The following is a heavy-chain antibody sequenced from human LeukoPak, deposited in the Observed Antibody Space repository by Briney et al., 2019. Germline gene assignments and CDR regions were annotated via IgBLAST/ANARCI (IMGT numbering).Heavy chain of an antibody. CDR1: GFIFTNYF. CDR3: ARVLPGYYFDY. V-gene: IGHV3-7*01. D-gene: IGHD5-18*01. CDR2: IKHDGSEK. J-gene: IGHJ4*02. Sequence: PGGSLRLSCAASGFIFTNYFMSWVRQAPGKGLEWVASIKHDGSEKYYVDSVRGRFTISGDNTMNSLYLQMSSLRAEDTAVYYCARVLPGYYFDYWGQGTLVTVSS.